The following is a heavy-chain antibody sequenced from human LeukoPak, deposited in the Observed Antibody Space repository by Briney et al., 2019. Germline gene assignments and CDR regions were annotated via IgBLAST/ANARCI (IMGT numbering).Heavy chain of an antibody. J-gene: IGHJ4*02. Sequence: GSLRLSCAASGFTFSSYSMNWVRQAPGKGLEWVSSISSSSSYIYYADSVKGRFTISRDNAKNSLYLQMNSLRAEDTAVYYCARDGGFTTPVGYWGQGTLVTVSS. D-gene: IGHD3-3*01. CDR1: GFTFSSYS. V-gene: IGHV3-21*01. CDR2: ISSSSSYI. CDR3: ARDGGFTTPVGY.